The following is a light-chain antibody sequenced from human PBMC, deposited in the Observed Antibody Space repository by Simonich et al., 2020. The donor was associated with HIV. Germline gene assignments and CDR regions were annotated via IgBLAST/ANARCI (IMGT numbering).Light chain of an antibody. CDR1: QGISIS. J-gene: IGKJ4*01. Sequence: DIQMTQSPSSLSASVGDRVTITCRASQGISISLAWYQQKPGKAPKLLLYAASRFESGVPSRFSGSGSGTEFTLTINSLQPDDFATYYCQVFNTYSLSFGGGTRVEIK. CDR3: QVFNTYSLS. CDR2: AAS. V-gene: IGKV1-NL1*01.